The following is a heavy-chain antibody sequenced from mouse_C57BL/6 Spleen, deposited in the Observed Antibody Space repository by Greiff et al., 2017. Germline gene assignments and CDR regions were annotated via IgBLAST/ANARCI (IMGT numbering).Heavy chain of an antibody. Sequence: QVQLKQSGAELVRPGTSVKVSCKASGYAFTNYLIEWVKQRPGQGLEWIGVINPGSGGTNYNEKFKGKATLTADKSSSTAYMQLSSLTSEDSAVYFCARGEDEGWFAYWGQGTLVTVSA. V-gene: IGHV1-54*01. CDR3: ARGEDEGWFAY. CDR2: INPGSGGT. CDR1: GYAFTNYL. J-gene: IGHJ3*01.